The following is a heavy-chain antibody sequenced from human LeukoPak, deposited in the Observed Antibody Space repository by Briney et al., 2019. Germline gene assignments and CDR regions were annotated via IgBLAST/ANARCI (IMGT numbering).Heavy chain of an antibody. Sequence: GGSLRLSCAASGFTFSSYAMSWVRQAPGKGLEWVSVISGSGGSTYYAGSVKGRFTISRDNSKNTLYLQMNSLRAEDTAVYYCAKVITGSWYGAFDYWGQGTLVTVSS. CDR2: ISGSGGST. CDR1: GFTFSSYA. V-gene: IGHV3-23*01. D-gene: IGHD2-15*01. CDR3: AKVITGSWYGAFDY. J-gene: IGHJ4*02.